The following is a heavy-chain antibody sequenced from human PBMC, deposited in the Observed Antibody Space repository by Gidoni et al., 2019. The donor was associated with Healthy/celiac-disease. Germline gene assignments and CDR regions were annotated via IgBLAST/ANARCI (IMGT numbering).Heavy chain of an antibody. D-gene: IGHD6-25*01. CDR3: ARATSAVYGMDV. Sequence: QVQLVQSGAEVKKPGSSVKVSCKASGGTFSSYAISWVRQAPGQGLEWMGRIIPILGIANYAQKFQGRVTITADKSTSTAYMELSSLRSEDTAVYYCARATSAVYGMDVWGQGTTVTVSS. J-gene: IGHJ6*02. CDR2: IIPILGIA. V-gene: IGHV1-69*04. CDR1: GGTFSSYA.